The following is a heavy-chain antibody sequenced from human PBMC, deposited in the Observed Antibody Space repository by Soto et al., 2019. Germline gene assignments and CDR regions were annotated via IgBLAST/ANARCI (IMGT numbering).Heavy chain of an antibody. D-gene: IGHD2-2*02. J-gene: IGHJ6*03. CDR1: GGSFSGYY. CDR3: ARGKGPRYCSSTSCYSVNYFYYMDV. V-gene: IGHV4-34*01. CDR2: INHSGST. Sequence: SETLSLTCAVYGGSFSGYYWSWIRQPPGKGLEWIGEINHSGSTNYNPSLKSRVTISVDTSKNQFSLKLSSVTAADTAVYYCARGKGPRYCSSTSCYSVNYFYYMDVWGKGTTVTVSS.